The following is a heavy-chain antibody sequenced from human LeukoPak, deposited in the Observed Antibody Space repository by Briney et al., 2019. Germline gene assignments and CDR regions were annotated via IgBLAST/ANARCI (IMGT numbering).Heavy chain of an antibody. J-gene: IGHJ5*02. CDR1: GGSISSNSYY. CDR3: ARMDYGGNSETS. Sequence: PSETLSLTCTVSGGSISSNSYYWGWIRQSPGKGLEYIGTIYYSGSTYYSPSLKSRVTISVDTSKNQFSLKLSSVTAADTAVYYCARMDYGGNSETSWGQGTLVTVSS. V-gene: IGHV4-39*07. CDR2: IYYSGST. D-gene: IGHD4-23*01.